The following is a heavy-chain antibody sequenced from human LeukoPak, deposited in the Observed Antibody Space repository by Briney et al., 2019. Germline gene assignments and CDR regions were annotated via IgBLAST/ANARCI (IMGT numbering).Heavy chain of an antibody. V-gene: IGHV1-46*01. D-gene: IGHD5-12*01. CDR3: ATLLGVATITTAPDDAFDI. J-gene: IGHJ3*02. CDR1: GYTFTSYY. Sequence: ASVKVSCKASGYTFTSYYMHWLRQAPGQGLEWMGIINPSGGSTSYAQKFQGRVTMTRDTSTSTVYMELSSLRSEDTAVYYCATLLGVATITTAPDDAFDIWGQGTMVTVSS. CDR2: INPSGGST.